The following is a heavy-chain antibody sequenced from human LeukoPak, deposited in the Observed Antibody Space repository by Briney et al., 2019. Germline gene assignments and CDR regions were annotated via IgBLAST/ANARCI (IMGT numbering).Heavy chain of an antibody. CDR1: GYNFTDFY. V-gene: IGHV1-2*02. Sequence: ASVKVSCKTSGYNFTDFYIHWVRQAPGQGLEWMELIKPNSGVTKYAEKFQGRVTMTTETSMSTAFMELSRLRSDDTADYYCARDPPMAGTPSLDSWGQGTPVIVSS. CDR3: ARDPPMAGTPSLDS. J-gene: IGHJ5*01. CDR2: IKPNSGVT. D-gene: IGHD1-14*01.